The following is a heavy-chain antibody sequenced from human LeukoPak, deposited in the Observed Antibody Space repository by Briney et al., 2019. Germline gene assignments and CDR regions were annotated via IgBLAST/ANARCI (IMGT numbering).Heavy chain of an antibody. D-gene: IGHD6-19*01. CDR1: GFTLSSYA. V-gene: IGHV3-30-3*01. J-gene: IGHJ1*01. CDR3: GRGVGSGNPQYFQH. CDR2: ISYDGSNK. Sequence: PGRSLRLSCAASGFTLSSYAMHWVRQAPGKGLEWVAVISYDGSNKYYADSVKGRFTISRDNSKNTLYLQMSSLRAEDTAVYYCGRGVGSGNPQYFQHWGQGTLVTVSS.